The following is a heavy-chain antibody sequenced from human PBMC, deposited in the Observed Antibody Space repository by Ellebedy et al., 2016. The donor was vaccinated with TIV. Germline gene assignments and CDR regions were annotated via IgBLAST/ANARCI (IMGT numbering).Heavy chain of an antibody. CDR3: AKTGIRGNAFDI. CDR1: GYTFASYG. D-gene: IGHD6-13*01. J-gene: IGHJ3*02. V-gene: IGHV7-4-1*02. CDR2: INTNSGNP. Sequence: AASVKVSCKASGYTFASYGVNGVRQAAGQGREWMGWINTNSGNPTYAQAFTGRIVFSLDTSVSTAYLQISSLRAEDSAVYYCAKTGIRGNAFDIWGQGTMVTVSS.